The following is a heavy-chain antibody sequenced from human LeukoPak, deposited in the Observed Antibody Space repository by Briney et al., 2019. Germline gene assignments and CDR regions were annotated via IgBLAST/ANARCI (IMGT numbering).Heavy chain of an antibody. V-gene: IGHV4-59*01. CDR3: AKLGGTARMDV. CDR2: ISYSGST. CDR1: GASISSSY. D-gene: IGHD3-16*01. J-gene: IGHJ6*02. Sequence: SETLSLSCTVSGASISSSYWSWIRQPPGKGLEWIGYISYSGSTNYNPSLRSRVTMPVDTSKNQFSLKLSSVTAADTAVCYCAKLGGTARMDVWGQGTTVTVSS.